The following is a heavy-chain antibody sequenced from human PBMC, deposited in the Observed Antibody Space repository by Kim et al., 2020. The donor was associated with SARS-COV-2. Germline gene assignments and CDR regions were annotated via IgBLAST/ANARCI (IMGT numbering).Heavy chain of an antibody. Sequence: ASVKVSCKASGYTFTSYDINWVRQATGQGLEWMGWMNPNSGNTGYAQKFQGRVTMTRNTSIITAYMELSSLRSEDTAVYYCARGPRRRPNPGGSPGGYYYYYYGMDVWGQGTTVTVSS. CDR2: MNPNSGNT. CDR1: GYTFTSYD. CDR3: ARGPRRRPNPGGSPGGYYYYYYGMDV. J-gene: IGHJ6*02. D-gene: IGHD3-16*01. V-gene: IGHV1-8*01.